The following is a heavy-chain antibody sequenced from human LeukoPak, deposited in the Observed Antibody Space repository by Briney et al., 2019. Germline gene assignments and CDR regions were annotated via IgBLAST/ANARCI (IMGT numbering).Heavy chain of an antibody. CDR1: GFTFSNAW. CDR2: IKSKTDGGTT. V-gene: IGHV3-15*01. CDR3: TTQSGYLYYYYYYYMDV. J-gene: IGHJ6*03. Sequence: GGSLRLSCAASGFTFSNAWMSWVRQAPGKGLEWVGRIKSKTDGGTTDYAAPVKGRFTISRDDSKNTLYLQMNSLKTEDTAVYYCTTQSGYLYYYYYYYMDVWGKGTTVTVSS. D-gene: IGHD3-3*01.